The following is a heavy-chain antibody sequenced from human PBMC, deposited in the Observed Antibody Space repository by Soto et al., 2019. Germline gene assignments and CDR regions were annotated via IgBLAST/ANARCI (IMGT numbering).Heavy chain of an antibody. Sequence: QVQLVESGGGVVQPGRSLRLSCAASGFTFSSYAMHWVRQAPGKGLEWVAVISYDGSNKYYADSVKCRFTISRDNSKNTLYLQMNSVRAEDTAVYYCARGRAKYDSLYYFDYWGQGTLVTVSS. CDR3: ARGRAKYDSLYYFDY. V-gene: IGHV3-30-3*01. CDR1: GFTFSSYA. CDR2: ISYDGSNK. J-gene: IGHJ4*02. D-gene: IGHD3-16*01.